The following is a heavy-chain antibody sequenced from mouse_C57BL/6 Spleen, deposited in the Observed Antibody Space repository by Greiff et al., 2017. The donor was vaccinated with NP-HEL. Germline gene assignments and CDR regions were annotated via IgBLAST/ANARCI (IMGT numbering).Heavy chain of an antibody. Sequence: EVKLVESGGGLVKPGGSLKLSCAASGFTFSDYGMHWDRQAPEKGLEWVAYISSGSSTIYYADTVKGRFTISRDNAKNTLFLQMTSLRSEDTAMYYCARHDYDYYAMDYWGQGTSVTVSS. CDR2: ISSGSSTI. V-gene: IGHV5-17*01. CDR3: ARHDYDYYAMDY. D-gene: IGHD2-4*01. J-gene: IGHJ4*01. CDR1: GFTFSDYG.